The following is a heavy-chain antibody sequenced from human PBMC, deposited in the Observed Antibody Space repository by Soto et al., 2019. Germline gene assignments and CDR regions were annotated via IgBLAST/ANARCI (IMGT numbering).Heavy chain of an antibody. CDR1: GFNFIMKY. J-gene: IGHJ4*02. V-gene: IGHV3-53*01. CDR2: LYSGGTT. Sequence: EVQLVESGGGLIQPGGSLRLSCAASGFNFIMKYMIWVRQAPGKGLEWVSILYSGGTTYYADSVKRRVTISRETSEQTIYLQMNCLGAEDTTVYYCAGGLYDSASFYFDFWGKGTLVTV. D-gene: IGHD3-10*01. CDR3: AGGLYDSASFYFDF.